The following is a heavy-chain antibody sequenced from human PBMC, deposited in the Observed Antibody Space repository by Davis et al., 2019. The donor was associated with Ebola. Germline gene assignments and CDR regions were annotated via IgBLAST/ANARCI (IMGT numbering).Heavy chain of an antibody. CDR2: INHSGIT. J-gene: IGHJ6*02. V-gene: IGHV4-34*01. CDR3: ARGRYDFWSRYGMDV. D-gene: IGHD3-3*01. CDR1: GGSFSGYY. Sequence: SETLSPTCPLYGGSFSGYYWSWTRQPPGKGLEWIGEINHSGITNYNPSLKSRVTISVDTSKNQFSLKLSSVTAADTAVYYCARGRYDFWSRYGMDVWGQGTTVTVSS.